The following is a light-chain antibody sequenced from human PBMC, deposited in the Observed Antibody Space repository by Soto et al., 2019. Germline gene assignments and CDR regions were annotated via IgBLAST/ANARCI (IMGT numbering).Light chain of an antibody. CDR2: GAS. CDR1: QSVSSN. Sequence: EIVMTQSPATLSVSPGERATLSCRASQSVSSNLAWYQQKPGQAPRLLIYGASTRATGIPARFSGSGSGTEFTLTISSLQSEEFAVYYCQQYNNWPPLYTFGQGNKLEIK. J-gene: IGKJ2*01. CDR3: QQYNNWPPLYT. V-gene: IGKV3-15*01.